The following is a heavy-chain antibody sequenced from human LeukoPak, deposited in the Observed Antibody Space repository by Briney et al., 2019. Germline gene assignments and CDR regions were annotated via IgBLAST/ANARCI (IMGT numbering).Heavy chain of an antibody. CDR1: GFTVSTNY. J-gene: IGHJ4*02. CDR3: ARASIAASGYYFDY. V-gene: IGHV3-66*02. D-gene: IGHD6-6*01. CDR2: ICGGGST. Sequence: GGSLRLSCAASGFTVSTNYMTWVRQAPGKGLEWVSVICGGGSTFYADSVKGRFTISRDNSKNTLYLQMNSLRAEDTAVYYCARASIAASGYYFDYWGQGTLVTVSS.